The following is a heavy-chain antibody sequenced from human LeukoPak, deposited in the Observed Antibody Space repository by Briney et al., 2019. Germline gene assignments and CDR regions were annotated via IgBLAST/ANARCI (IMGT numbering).Heavy chain of an antibody. V-gene: IGHV3-23*01. CDR3: ARSIYGSGSYYAFDI. J-gene: IGHJ3*02. CDR1: GFTFSSYA. Sequence: GGSLRLSCAASGFTFSSYAMSWVGQAPGNGLEWVSAISGSGGGTYYADSVKGRFTISRDNSKNTLSLQMNSLRAEDTAVFYCARSIYGSGSYYAFDIWGQGTMVTVSS. D-gene: IGHD3-10*01. CDR2: ISGSGGGT.